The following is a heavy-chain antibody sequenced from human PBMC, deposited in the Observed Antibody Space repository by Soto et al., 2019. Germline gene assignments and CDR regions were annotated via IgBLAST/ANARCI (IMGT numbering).Heavy chain of an antibody. D-gene: IGHD3-22*01. J-gene: IGHJ4*02. CDR2: IHYSGST. Sequence: QLQLQESGPGLVNPSETLSLTCTVSGDSVTISGYYWGWIRQPPGKGLEWIGSIHYSGSTYSNPSLKSRVTISGDTSKKQFSLKLTSVTAAEAAVYYCAAHDSGGYYAEYWGQGTLVTVSA. CDR3: AAHDSGGYYAEY. V-gene: IGHV4-39*01. CDR1: GDSVTISGYY.